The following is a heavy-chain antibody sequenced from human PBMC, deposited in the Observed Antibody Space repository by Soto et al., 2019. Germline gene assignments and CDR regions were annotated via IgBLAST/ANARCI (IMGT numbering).Heavy chain of an antibody. J-gene: IGHJ4*02. V-gene: IGHV4-31*03. CDR3: ATEPRLFIWFGELHD. D-gene: IGHD3-10*01. CDR2: IYYNGTT. Sequence: QVQLQESGPGLVKPAQTLSLTCTVSGGSISSPNFYWSWIRQHPGKGLEWIGHIYYNGTTHYNPTLKSRFSISVAPSNHPFPLTLSSVTSAATAVYYCATEPRLFIWFGELHDWGRGTLVTVSS. CDR1: GGSISSPNFY.